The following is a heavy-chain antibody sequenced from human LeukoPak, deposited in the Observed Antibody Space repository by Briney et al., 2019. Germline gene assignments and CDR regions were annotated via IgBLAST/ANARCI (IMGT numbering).Heavy chain of an antibody. Sequence: SETLSLTCAVYVGSFSGYYWTWIRQPPGKGLEWIGEINHSGNINYNPSLKSRLTISVDTSKNQFSLKLSSMTAADTAVYYCARGRRWWGQGALVTVSS. CDR1: VGSFSGYY. V-gene: IGHV4-34*01. D-gene: IGHD5-24*01. CDR3: ARGRRW. CDR2: INHSGNI. J-gene: IGHJ4*02.